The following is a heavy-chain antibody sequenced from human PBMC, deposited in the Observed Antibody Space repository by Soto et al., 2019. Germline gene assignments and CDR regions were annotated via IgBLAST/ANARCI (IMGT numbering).Heavy chain of an antibody. J-gene: IGHJ5*02. CDR1: GDSISSVNW. CDR2: IYHTGTT. V-gene: IGHV4-4*02. CDR3: ARDGALTGRPLNWFDP. D-gene: IGHD3-16*01. Sequence: CETLSLTCCFSGDSISSVNWWSWVRQSPGKGLEWIGEIYHTGTTNYNPSLKSRLTLSVDKSKNQVFLNLTSVSAADTAVYYCARDGALTGRPLNWFDPWGQGTLVTVSS.